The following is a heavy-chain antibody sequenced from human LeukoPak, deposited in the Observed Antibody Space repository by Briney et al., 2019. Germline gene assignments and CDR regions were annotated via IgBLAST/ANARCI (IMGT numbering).Heavy chain of an antibody. Sequence: PSETLSLTCAVYGGSSSGYYWSWIRQPPGKGLEWIGEINHSGSTNYNPSLKSRVTISVDTSKNQFSLKLSSVTAADTAVYYCARGIAARLGPRDYWGQGTLVTVSS. CDR1: GGSSSGYY. D-gene: IGHD6-6*01. CDR2: INHSGST. CDR3: ARGIAARLGPRDY. V-gene: IGHV4-34*01. J-gene: IGHJ4*02.